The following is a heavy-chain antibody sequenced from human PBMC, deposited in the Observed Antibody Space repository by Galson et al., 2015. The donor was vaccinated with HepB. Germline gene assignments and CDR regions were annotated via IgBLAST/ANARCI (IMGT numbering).Heavy chain of an antibody. V-gene: IGHV3-15*01. J-gene: IGHJ4*02. CDR3: TTEGGTYYYDSSGYYNGFDY. CDR2: IKSKTDGGTT. CDR1: GFTFSNAW. D-gene: IGHD3-22*01. Sequence: RLSCAASGFTFSNAWMSWVRQAPGKGLEWVGRIKSKTDGGTTDYAAPVKGRFTISRDDSKNTLYLQMNSLKTEDTAVYYCTTEGGTYYYDSSGYYNGFDYWGQGTLVTVSS.